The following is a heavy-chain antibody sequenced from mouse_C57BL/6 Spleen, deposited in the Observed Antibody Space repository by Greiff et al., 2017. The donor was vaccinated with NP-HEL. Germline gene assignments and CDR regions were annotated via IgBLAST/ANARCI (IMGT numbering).Heavy chain of an antibody. CDR2: IYPGDGDT. V-gene: IGHV1-82*01. J-gene: IGHJ4*01. Sequence: QVQLQQSGPELVKPGASVKISCKASGYAFSSSWMNWVKQRPGKGLEWIGRIYPGDGDTNYNGKFKGKATLTADKSSSTAYMQLSSLTSEDSAVYFGARPTTVVANYAMDYWGQGTSVTVSS. D-gene: IGHD1-1*01. CDR3: ARPTTVVANYAMDY. CDR1: GYAFSSSW.